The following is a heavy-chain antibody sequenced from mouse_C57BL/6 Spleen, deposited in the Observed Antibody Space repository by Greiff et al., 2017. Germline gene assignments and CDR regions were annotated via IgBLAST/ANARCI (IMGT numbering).Heavy chain of an antibody. CDR3: TRGGYSNYGAMDY. Sequence: QVQLKEPGAELVRPGASVTLSCKASGYTFTDYEMHWVKQTPVHGLEWIGAIDPETGGTAYNQKFKGKAILTADKSSSTAYMKLRSLTSEDSAVYYGTRGGYSNYGAMDYWGQGTSVTVSS. J-gene: IGHJ4*01. CDR1: GYTFTDYE. D-gene: IGHD2-5*01. V-gene: IGHV1-15*01. CDR2: IDPETGGT.